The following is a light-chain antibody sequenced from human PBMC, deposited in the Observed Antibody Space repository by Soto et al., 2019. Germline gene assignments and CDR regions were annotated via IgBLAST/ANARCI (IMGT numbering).Light chain of an antibody. V-gene: IGKV1-33*01. Sequence: DIQMTQSPSSLSASVGDRVTITCQASQDISNYLNWYQQKPGKAPKLLIYDASNLETGVPSRFSGSGSGTDVTFTISSLQPEDIATYYCQQYDNLPPFTFGPGTKVYIK. J-gene: IGKJ3*01. CDR1: QDISNY. CDR3: QQYDNLPPFT. CDR2: DAS.